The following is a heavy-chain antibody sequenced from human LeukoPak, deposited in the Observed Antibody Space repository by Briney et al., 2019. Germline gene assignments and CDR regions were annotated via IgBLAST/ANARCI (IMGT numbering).Heavy chain of an antibody. CDR2: IKQDGSEK. Sequence: GGSLRLSCAASGFTFSSYWMSWVRQAPGKGLEWPANIKQDGSEKYYVDSVKGRFTISRDNAKNSLYLQMNSLRAEDTAVYYCARHNYDFWSVYMDVWGKGTTVTVSS. CDR1: GFTFSSYW. V-gene: IGHV3-7*01. D-gene: IGHD3-3*01. J-gene: IGHJ6*03. CDR3: ARHNYDFWSVYMDV.